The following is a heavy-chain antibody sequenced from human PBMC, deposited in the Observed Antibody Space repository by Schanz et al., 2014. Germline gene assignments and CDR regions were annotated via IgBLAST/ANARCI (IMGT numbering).Heavy chain of an antibody. V-gene: IGHV1-69*02. CDR2: IIPSLGLA. CDR1: GGTFSSFG. CDR3: AGTYCSSTSCYTGYYYMDV. J-gene: IGHJ6*03. D-gene: IGHD2-2*02. Sequence: VQLEQSGAEVKKPGSSVKVSCKASGGTFSSFGINWVRQAPGQGLEWMGRIIPSLGLAKYEQKFQGRVTITADRSTSTAYMELSSLRSEDTAVYYCAGTYCSSTSCYTGYYYMDVWGKGTPVTVSS.